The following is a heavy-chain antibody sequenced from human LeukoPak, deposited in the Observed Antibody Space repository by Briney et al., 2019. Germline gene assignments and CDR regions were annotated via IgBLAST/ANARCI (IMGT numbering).Heavy chain of an antibody. D-gene: IGHD3-10*01. CDR3: ARVSAITMVRGVQRDYYYMDV. Sequence: GASVKVSCKASGYTFTGYYMHWVRQAPGQGLEWMGRINPNSGGTNYAQKFQGRVTMTRDTSISTAYMELSRLRSDDTAVYYCARVSAITMVRGVQRDYYYMDVWGKGTTVTVSS. V-gene: IGHV1-2*06. CDR2: INPNSGGT. CDR1: GYTFTGYY. J-gene: IGHJ6*03.